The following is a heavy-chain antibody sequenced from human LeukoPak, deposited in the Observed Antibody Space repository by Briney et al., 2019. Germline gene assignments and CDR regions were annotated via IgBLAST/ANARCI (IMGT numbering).Heavy chain of an antibody. CDR2: IYPSDSDT. J-gene: IGHJ4*02. CDR3: ARAITGTDRLVDY. CDR1: GYSFTTYW. V-gene: IGHV5-51*01. Sequence: GESLKISCKGSGYSFTTYWIGWVRQMPGKGLEWMGIIYPSDSDTRYSPSFQGQVTISADKSISTAYLQWSSLKASDTAMYYCARAITGTDRLVDYWGQGTLVTVSS. D-gene: IGHD1-20*01.